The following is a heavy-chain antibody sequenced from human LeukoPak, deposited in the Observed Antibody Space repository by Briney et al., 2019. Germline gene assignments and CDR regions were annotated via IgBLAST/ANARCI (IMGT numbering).Heavy chain of an antibody. V-gene: IGHV4-59*12. CDR1: GGSISGYY. J-gene: IGHJ4*02. CDR3: AREGIGVGAFVDY. Sequence: SETLSLTCTVSGGSISGYYWSWIRQPPGKGLEWIGYIYHSGSTYYNPSLKSRVTISVDRSKNQFSLKLSSVTAADTAVYYCAREGIGVGAFVDYWGQGTLVTVSS. D-gene: IGHD1-26*01. CDR2: IYHSGST.